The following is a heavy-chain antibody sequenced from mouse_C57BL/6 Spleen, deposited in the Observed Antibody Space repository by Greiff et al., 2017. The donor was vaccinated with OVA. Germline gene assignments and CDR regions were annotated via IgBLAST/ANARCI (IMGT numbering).Heavy chain of an antibody. V-gene: IGHV1-64*01. CDR3: AREEIYYGNYGYAMDY. D-gene: IGHD2-1*01. CDR1: GYTFTSYW. Sequence: QVQLQQSGAELVKPGASVKLSCKASGYTFTSYWMHWVKQRPGQGLEWIGMIHPNSGSTNYNEKFKSKATLTVDKSSSTAYMQLSSLTSEDSAVYYCAREEIYYGNYGYAMDYWGQGTSVTVSS. J-gene: IGHJ4*01. CDR2: IHPNSGST.